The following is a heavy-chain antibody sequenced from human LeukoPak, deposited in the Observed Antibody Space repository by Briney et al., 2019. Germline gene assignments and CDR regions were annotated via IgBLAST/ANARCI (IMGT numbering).Heavy chain of an antibody. Sequence: ASVKVSCKASGYTFTGYYMHWVRQAPGQGLEWMGWINPNSGGTNYAQKFQGRVTMTRDTSISTAYTELSRLRSDDTAVYYCARAYPHYYGSGSYDYYFDYWGQGTLVTVSS. V-gene: IGHV1-2*02. D-gene: IGHD3-10*01. CDR3: ARAYPHYYGSGSYDYYFDY. J-gene: IGHJ4*02. CDR1: GYTFTGYY. CDR2: INPNSGGT.